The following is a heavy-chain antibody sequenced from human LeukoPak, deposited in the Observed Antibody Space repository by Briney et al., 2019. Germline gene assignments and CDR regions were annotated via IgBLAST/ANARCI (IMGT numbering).Heavy chain of an antibody. CDR2: VSGSGGSA. D-gene: IGHD3-10*01. V-gene: IGHV3-23*01. Sequence: GGSLRLSCAASGFSFSTFGMSWVRQAPGKGLEWVSSVSGSGGSAYYADSVKGRFTISRDNSKNTLYLQMNSLRAEDTAVFYCAKSQKGASGSYFDYWGQGILVTVSS. J-gene: IGHJ4*02. CDR1: GFSFSTFG. CDR3: AKSQKGASGSYFDY.